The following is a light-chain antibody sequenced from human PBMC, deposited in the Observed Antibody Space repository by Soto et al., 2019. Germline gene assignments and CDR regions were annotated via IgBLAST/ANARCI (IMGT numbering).Light chain of an antibody. Sequence: DIQMTQSPSSLSASVGDRVTITCQASQDNNNYLNWYQQKPGKAPKLLIYDASNLERGVPSRFSGSGSGTDFTFTISSLQPEDIATYYCQQYDNLPPLFTFGPGTKVEIK. J-gene: IGKJ3*01. V-gene: IGKV1-33*01. CDR3: QQYDNLPPLFT. CDR2: DAS. CDR1: QDNNNY.